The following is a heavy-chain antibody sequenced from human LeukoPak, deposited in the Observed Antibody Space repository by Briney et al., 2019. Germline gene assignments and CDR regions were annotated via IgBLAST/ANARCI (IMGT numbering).Heavy chain of an antibody. J-gene: IGHJ5*02. CDR1: GYTFSSYS. V-gene: IGHV3-53*04. CDR2: IYSGGST. D-gene: IGHD2/OR15-2a*01. CDR3: ARDLSLSTRAWFDP. Sequence: GGSLRLSCAASGYTFSSYSMNWVRQAPGKGLEWVSVIYSGGSTYYADSVKGRFTISRHNSKNTLYLQMNSLRAEDTAVYYCARDLSLSTRAWFDPWGQGTLVTVSS.